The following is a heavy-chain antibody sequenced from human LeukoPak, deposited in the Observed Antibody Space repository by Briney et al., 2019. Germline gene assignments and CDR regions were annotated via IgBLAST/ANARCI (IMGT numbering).Heavy chain of an antibody. J-gene: IGHJ5*02. CDR2: INPSAGST. CDR1: GYTFINYY. CDR3: ARQRDRNWFDP. Sequence: ASVKLSCKASGYTFINYYMHWVRQAPGQGLEWMGIINPSAGSTPYAQNFQGRVTMTRDTSTNTVYMELNSLRSDDTAVYYCARQRDRNWFDPWGQGSLVTVSS. V-gene: IGHV1-46*01.